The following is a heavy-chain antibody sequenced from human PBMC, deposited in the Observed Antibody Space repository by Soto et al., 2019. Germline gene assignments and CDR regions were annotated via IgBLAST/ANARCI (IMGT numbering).Heavy chain of an antibody. Sequence: EVQLVESGGGLVQTGGSLRLSCAASGLIFSDYHMDWVRQAPGKGLEWVGRIRRKANSYTTEYAASVKGRFTISRDDSKNSLYLQMHSLKSEDTAVYYCAMLGGWSGGSSGMDVWGQGTTVTVSS. CDR2: IRRKANSYTT. CDR3: AMLGGWSGGSSGMDV. J-gene: IGHJ6*02. CDR1: GLIFSDYH. V-gene: IGHV3-72*01. D-gene: IGHD6-19*01.